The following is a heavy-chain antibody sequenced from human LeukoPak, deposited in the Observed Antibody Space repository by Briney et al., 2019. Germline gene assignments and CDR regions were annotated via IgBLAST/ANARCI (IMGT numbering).Heavy chain of an antibody. Sequence: SETLSLTCTVSDGPISTYYWSWIRQSPGKGLEWLGYRSNSGKAKSNPSLGGRLIMSVDSSKNQFSLRLSSVTAADTAVYYCARGVTIFGVSIMNWFDPWGPGTRVPVSS. V-gene: IGHV4-59*01. D-gene: IGHD3-3*01. CDR2: RSNSGKA. J-gene: IGHJ5*02. CDR1: DGPISTYY. CDR3: ARGVTIFGVSIMNWFDP.